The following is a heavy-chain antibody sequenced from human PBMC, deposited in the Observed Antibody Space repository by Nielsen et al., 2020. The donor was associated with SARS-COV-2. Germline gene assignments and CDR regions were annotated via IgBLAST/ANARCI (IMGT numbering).Heavy chain of an antibody. Sequence: SETLSLTCTVSGGSISSYYWSWIRQPPGKGLEFVGYIYDSGSTNYNPSLRSRVTISRDTSTNQCSLRLSSVTAADTAVYYCARSRGCSATSCFFDYWGQGALVTVSS. V-gene: IGHV4-59*08. D-gene: IGHD2-2*01. J-gene: IGHJ4*02. CDR1: GGSISSYY. CDR2: IYDSGST. CDR3: ARSRGCSATSCFFDY.